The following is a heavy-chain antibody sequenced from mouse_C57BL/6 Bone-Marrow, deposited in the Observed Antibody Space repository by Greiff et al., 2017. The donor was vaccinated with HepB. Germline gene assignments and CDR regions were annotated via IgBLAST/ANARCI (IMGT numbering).Heavy chain of an antibody. CDR2: IYPRSGNT. CDR3: ASAYYSSWFAY. J-gene: IGHJ3*01. Sequence: QVQLQQSGAELARPGASVKLSCKASGYTFTSYGISWVKQRTGQGLEWIGEIYPRSGNTYYNEKFKGKATLTADKSSSTAYMQLSSLTSEDSAVYFCASAYYSSWFAYWGQGTLVTVSA. CDR1: GYTFTSYG. D-gene: IGHD2-12*01. V-gene: IGHV1-81*01.